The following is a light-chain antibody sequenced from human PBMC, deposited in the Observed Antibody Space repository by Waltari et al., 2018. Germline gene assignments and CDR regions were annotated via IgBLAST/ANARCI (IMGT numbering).Light chain of an antibody. Sequence: DVVMTQSPLSLPVTLGQPASISCRSSQSLVYSDGNTYLNWFQQRPGQSPRRLIYKVSNRDSGVPDRFSGSGSGTDFTLEISRVEAEDDGVYFCMQGTHWPPTFGQGTKVEVK. CDR2: KVS. V-gene: IGKV2-30*01. CDR1: QSLVYSDGNTY. CDR3: MQGTHWPPT. J-gene: IGKJ1*01.